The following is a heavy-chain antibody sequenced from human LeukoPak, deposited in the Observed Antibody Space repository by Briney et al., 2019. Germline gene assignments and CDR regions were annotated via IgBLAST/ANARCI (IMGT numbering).Heavy chain of an antibody. V-gene: IGHV4-34*01. Sequence: SETLSLTCAVYGGSFSGYYWSWIRQPPGKGLEWIGEINHSGSTNYNPSLKSRVTISVDTSKNQFSLKLSSVTAADTAVYYCARGVWLNWFDPWGQGTLVTVSS. D-gene: IGHD5-24*01. J-gene: IGHJ5*02. CDR3: ARGVWLNWFDP. CDR1: GGSFSGYY. CDR2: INHSGST.